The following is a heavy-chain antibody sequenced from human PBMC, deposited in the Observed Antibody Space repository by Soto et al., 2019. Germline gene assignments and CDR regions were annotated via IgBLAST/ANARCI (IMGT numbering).Heavy chain of an antibody. D-gene: IGHD6-13*01. Sequence: PSETLSLTCTVSGGSISSGGYYWSWIRQHPGKGLEWIGYSYYSGSTYYNPSLKSRVTISVDTSKNQFSLKLSSVTAADTAVYYCARDIAAAGSNWFDPWGQGTLVTVSS. CDR2: SYYSGST. CDR3: ARDIAAAGSNWFDP. CDR1: GGSISSGGYY. J-gene: IGHJ5*02. V-gene: IGHV4-31*02.